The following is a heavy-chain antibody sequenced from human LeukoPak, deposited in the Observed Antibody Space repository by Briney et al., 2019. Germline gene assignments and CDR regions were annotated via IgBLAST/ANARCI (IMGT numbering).Heavy chain of an antibody. CDR2: INHSGST. J-gene: IGHJ4*02. CDR1: GGSISSYY. D-gene: IGHD6-19*01. CDR3: ASSIAVAGTLDY. V-gene: IGHV4-34*01. Sequence: SETLSLTCTVSGGSISSYYWSWIRQPPGKGLEWIGEINHSGSTNYNPSLKSRVTISVDTSKNQFSLKLSSVTAADTAVYYCASSIAVAGTLDYWGQGTLVTVSS.